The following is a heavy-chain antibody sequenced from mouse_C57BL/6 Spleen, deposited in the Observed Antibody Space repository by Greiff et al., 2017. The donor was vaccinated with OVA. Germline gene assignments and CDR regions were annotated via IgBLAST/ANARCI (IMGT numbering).Heavy chain of an antibody. CDR2: IDPSDSYT. Sequence: QSCKASGYTFTSYWMQWVKQRPGQGLEWIGEIDPSDSYTNYNQKFKGKATLTVDTSSSTAYMQLSSLTSEDSAVYYCARWDYYFDYWGQGTTLTVSS. CDR1: GYTFTSYW. D-gene: IGHD4-1*01. CDR3: ARWDYYFDY. J-gene: IGHJ2*01. V-gene: IGHV1-50*01.